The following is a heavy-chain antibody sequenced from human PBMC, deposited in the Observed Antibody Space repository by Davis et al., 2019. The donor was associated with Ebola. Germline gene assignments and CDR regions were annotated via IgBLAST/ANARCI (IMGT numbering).Heavy chain of an antibody. CDR3: TRDYGDYVNDD. CDR1: GFTFSTYG. CDR2: ISHDGSDS. Sequence: GESLKISCAASGFTFSTYGMHWVRQAPGKGLEWVATISHDGSDSYFAASVKGRFAISRDNSKNTLYLQMNGLRTEDTAVYYCTRDYGDYVNDDWGQGTLVTVSS. D-gene: IGHD4-17*01. J-gene: IGHJ4*02. V-gene: IGHV3-30*03.